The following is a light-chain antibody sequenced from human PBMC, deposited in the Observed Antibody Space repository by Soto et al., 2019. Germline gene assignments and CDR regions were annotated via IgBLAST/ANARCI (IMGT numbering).Light chain of an antibody. Sequence: QSALTQPRSVSGSPGQSVTISCTGTSSDVGGYNYVSWYQQHPGKAPKVMIYDVSERPSGVPDRFSGSKSGNTASLTISGLQAEDEADYYCCSYAGSPRYVFGTGTKLTL. CDR2: DVS. CDR1: SSDVGGYNY. V-gene: IGLV2-11*01. J-gene: IGLJ1*01. CDR3: CSYAGSPRYV.